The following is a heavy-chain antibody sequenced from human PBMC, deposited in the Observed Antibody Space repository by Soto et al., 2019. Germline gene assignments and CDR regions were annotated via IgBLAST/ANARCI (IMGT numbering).Heavy chain of an antibody. CDR3: ARVSETSERY. CDR1: GFTFSSFH. J-gene: IGHJ4*02. V-gene: IGHV3-48*02. Sequence: EVQLVESGGGFVQPGASLRLSCAASGFTFSSFHMNWVRQAPGKGLEWVSFISSSGGIIQYADSVKGRFTISRDNAKNSLSLQMTSLRDDDTAVYYCARVSETSERYWGQGTLVTVSS. D-gene: IGHD1-1*01. CDR2: ISSSGGII.